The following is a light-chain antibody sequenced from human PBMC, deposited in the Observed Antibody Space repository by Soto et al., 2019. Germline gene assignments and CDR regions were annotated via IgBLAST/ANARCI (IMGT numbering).Light chain of an antibody. V-gene: IGKV3-11*01. CDR3: QQRSNWPPAT. Sequence: EIVLTQSPATLSLSPGERATLSCRASQSVSSYLAWYQQKPGQAPRLLIYDASNRATGIPARFSGSGSGTDFTLTISSLEREDFAVYYCQQRSNWPPATFGGGTKVEIK. CDR2: DAS. J-gene: IGKJ4*01. CDR1: QSVSSY.